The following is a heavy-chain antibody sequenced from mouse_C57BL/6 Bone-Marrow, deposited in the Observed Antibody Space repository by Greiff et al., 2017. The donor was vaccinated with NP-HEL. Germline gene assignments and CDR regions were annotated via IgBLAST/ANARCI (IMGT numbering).Heavy chain of an antibody. D-gene: IGHD4-1*01. Sequence: QVRLQQSGAELARPGASVKMSCKASGYTFTSYTMHWVKQRPGQGLEWIGYINPSSGYTKYNQKFKDKATLTADKSSSTTYMQLSSLTSEDSAVYYCTGTWFAYWGQGTLVTVSA. CDR1: GYTFTSYT. V-gene: IGHV1-4*01. CDR2: INPSSGYT. CDR3: TGTWFAY. J-gene: IGHJ3*01.